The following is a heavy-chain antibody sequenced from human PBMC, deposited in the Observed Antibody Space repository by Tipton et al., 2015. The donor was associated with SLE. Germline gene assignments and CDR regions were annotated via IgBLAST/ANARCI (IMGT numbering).Heavy chain of an antibody. V-gene: IGHV4-59*08. CDR2: IYYSGST. Sequence: TLSLTCTVSGGSISSYYWSWIRQPPGKGLEWIGYIYYSGSTNYNPSLKSRVTISVDTSKNQFSLKLSSVTAADTAVYYCARGGHTGRPFYWGQGTLVTVSS. CDR1: GGSISSYY. J-gene: IGHJ4*02. D-gene: IGHD2-8*02. CDR3: ARGGHTGRPFY.